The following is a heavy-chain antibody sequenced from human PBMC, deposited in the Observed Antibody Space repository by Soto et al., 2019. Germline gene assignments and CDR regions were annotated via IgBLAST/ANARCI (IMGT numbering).Heavy chain of an antibody. CDR3: TTDERVELYDILTGYHIRPIFDI. CDR2: IKSKTDGGTT. J-gene: IGHJ3*02. CDR1: GFTFSNAW. D-gene: IGHD3-9*01. V-gene: IGHV3-15*07. Sequence: EVQLVESGGGLVKPGGSLRLSCAASGFTFSNAWMNWVRQAPGKGLEWVGRIKSKTDGGTTDYAAPVKGRFTISRDDSKNTLYLQMNSLKTEDTAVYYCTTDERVELYDILTGYHIRPIFDIWGQGTMVTVSS.